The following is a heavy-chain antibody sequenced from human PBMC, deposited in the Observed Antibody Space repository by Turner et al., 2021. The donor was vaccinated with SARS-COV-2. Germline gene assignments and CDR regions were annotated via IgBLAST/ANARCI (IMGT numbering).Heavy chain of an antibody. D-gene: IGHD3-3*01. J-gene: IGHJ6*02. Sequence: EVQLVESGGGLIQPGGSLRPSGAASGFTVSSNYMSGVRPAPGKGLGWVSVIYSGGSTYYADSVKGRFTISRDNSKNTLYLQMNSLRAEDTAVYYCARDLMEVGGMDVWGQGTTVTVSS. CDR3: ARDLMEVGGMDV. V-gene: IGHV3-53*01. CDR2: IYSGGST. CDR1: GFTVSSNY.